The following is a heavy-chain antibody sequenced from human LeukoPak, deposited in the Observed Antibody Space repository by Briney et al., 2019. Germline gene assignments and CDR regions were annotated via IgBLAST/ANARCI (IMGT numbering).Heavy chain of an antibody. Sequence: GGSLRLSCAASGFTVSSNYMSWVRQAPGKGLEWVSVIYSGGSTYYADSVKGRFTISRDNSKNTLYLQMNSLRAEDTAVYYCAREHIAARIFDYWGQGTLVTVSS. D-gene: IGHD6-6*01. V-gene: IGHV3-53*05. J-gene: IGHJ4*02. CDR3: AREHIAARIFDY. CDR2: IYSGGST. CDR1: GFTVSSNY.